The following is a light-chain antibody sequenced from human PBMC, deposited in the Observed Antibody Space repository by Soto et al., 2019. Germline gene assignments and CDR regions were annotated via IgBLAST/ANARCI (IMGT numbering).Light chain of an antibody. CDR2: DAS. CDR1: QSINIW. CDR3: QHYESWPWT. J-gene: IGKJ1*01. V-gene: IGKV1-5*01. Sequence: DIQMTQSPSTLSASVGDRVTINCRASQSINIWLAWYQQKPGKAPKFLIYDASTLESGVPSRFSGSGSGTEFTLTISSLQPDDFATYYCQHYESWPWTFGQGTKVDIK.